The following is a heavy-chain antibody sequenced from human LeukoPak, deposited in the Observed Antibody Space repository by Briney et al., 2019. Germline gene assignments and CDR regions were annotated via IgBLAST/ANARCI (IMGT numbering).Heavy chain of an antibody. J-gene: IGHJ3*02. Sequence: GGSLRLSCAASGFTFSSYSMNWVRQAPGKGLEWVSSISSSSSYIYYADSVKGRFTISRDNAKNSLYLQMNGLRAEDTAVYYCARDTPNGDYVDAFDIWGQGTMVTVSS. D-gene: IGHD4-17*01. CDR1: GFTFSSYS. V-gene: IGHV3-21*01. CDR2: ISSSSSYI. CDR3: ARDTPNGDYVDAFDI.